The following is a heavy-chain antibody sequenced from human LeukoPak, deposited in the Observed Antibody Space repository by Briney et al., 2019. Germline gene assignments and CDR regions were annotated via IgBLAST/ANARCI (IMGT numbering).Heavy chain of an antibody. Sequence: ASVKVSRKASGGTFSSYAISWVRQAPGQGLEWVGGIIPIFGTANYAQKFQGRVTITADESTSTAYMELSSLRSEDTAVYYCARVAVAGIEDYWGQGTLVTVSS. CDR3: ARVAVAGIEDY. V-gene: IGHV1-69*13. J-gene: IGHJ4*02. CDR1: GGTFSSYA. D-gene: IGHD6-19*01. CDR2: IIPIFGTA.